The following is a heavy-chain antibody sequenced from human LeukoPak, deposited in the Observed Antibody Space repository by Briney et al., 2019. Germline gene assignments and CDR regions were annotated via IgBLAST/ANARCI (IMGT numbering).Heavy chain of an antibody. Sequence: GGSLRLSCAASGFTFTRDVMHWVRQAPGKGLEWVALIWYDGSSKYYADSVKGRFTISRDNSKDTLYLQMHSLRAEDTAVYYCARDRARVEGQLGSFDYWGQGTLVTVSS. V-gene: IGHV3-33*01. CDR3: ARDRARVEGQLGSFDY. CDR1: GFTFTRDV. J-gene: IGHJ4*02. D-gene: IGHD5-18*01. CDR2: IWYDGSSK.